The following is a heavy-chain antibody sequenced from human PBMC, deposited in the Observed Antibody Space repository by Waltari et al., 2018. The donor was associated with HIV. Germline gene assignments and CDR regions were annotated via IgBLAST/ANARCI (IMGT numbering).Heavy chain of an antibody. CDR3: ARGVVPITESHFDY. J-gene: IGHJ4*02. CDR1: GGSLNGYY. D-gene: IGHD2-15*01. V-gene: IGHV4-59*01. Sequence: VQLQQSGPGLVKPSETLSLTCTMSGGSLNGYYWTWIRQPPGKGLEWIGYVYYSGNTNYNPSRKSRVSMSIDTSKNQFSLMRNSVTAADTAVYYCARGVVPITESHFDYWGQGTLVTVSS. CDR2: VYYSGNT.